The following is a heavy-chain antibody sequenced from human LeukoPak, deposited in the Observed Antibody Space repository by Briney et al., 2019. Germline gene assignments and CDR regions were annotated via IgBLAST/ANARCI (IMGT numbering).Heavy chain of an antibody. J-gene: IGHJ4*02. CDR2: ISAYNGNT. Sequence: ASVKVSCKASGYTFTSYGISWVRQAPGQGLEWMGWISAYNGNTNYAQKLQGRVTMTTDTSTSTAYMELRSLRSDDTAVYYCAGSAEGIYHDSSGYFSPDYWGQGTLVTVSS. CDR3: AGSAEGIYHDSSGYFSPDY. V-gene: IGHV1-18*01. D-gene: IGHD3-22*01. CDR1: GYTFTSYG.